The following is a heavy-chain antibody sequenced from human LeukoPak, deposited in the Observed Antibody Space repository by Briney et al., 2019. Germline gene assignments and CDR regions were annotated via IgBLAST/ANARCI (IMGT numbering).Heavy chain of an antibody. D-gene: IGHD1-26*01. CDR3: ARHVSGSGSYFADY. V-gene: IGHV4-34*01. CDR1: GGSFSGYY. J-gene: IGHJ4*02. Sequence: ETLSLTCAVYGGSFSGYYWSWIRQPPGKGLEWIGEINHSGSTNYNPSLKSRVTISVDTSKNQFSLKLSSVTAADTAVYYCARHVSGSGSYFADYWGQGTLVTVSS. CDR2: INHSGST.